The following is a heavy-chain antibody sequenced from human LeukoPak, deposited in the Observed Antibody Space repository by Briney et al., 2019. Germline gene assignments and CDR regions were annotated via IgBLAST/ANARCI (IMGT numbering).Heavy chain of an antibody. CDR2: ISSSSSYI. J-gene: IGHJ6*02. D-gene: IGHD3-10*01. CDR1: GFTFSSYS. V-gene: IGHV3-21*01. Sequence: GGSLRLSCAASGFTFSSYSMNWVRQAPGKGLEWVSYISSSSSYIYYADSVKGRFTISRDNAKNSLYLQMNSLRAEDTAVYYCARDRSYYYGSGSYPRYYYYGMDVWGQGTTVTVSS. CDR3: ARDRSYYYGSGSYPRYYYYGMDV.